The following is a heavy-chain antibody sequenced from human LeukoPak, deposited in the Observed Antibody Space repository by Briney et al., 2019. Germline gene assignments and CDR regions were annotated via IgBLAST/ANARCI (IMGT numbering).Heavy chain of an antibody. CDR1: GYTFTSYF. Sequence: ASVKVSCKAFGYTFTSYFMHWVRQAPGQGLEWMGIIGPISGSTTYAQKSQGRVTVTRDTSTSTVYMELSSLRSEDTALYYCARAYSNTDGFDIWGQGTMVTVSS. V-gene: IGHV1-46*01. CDR3: ARAYSNTDGFDI. D-gene: IGHD4-11*01. CDR2: IGPISGST. J-gene: IGHJ3*02.